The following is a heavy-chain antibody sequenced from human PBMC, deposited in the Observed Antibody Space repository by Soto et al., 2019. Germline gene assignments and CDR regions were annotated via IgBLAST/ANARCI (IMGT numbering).Heavy chain of an antibody. Sequence: QVHLVQSGAEVKKPGASVKVSCKGSGYAFTTYGITWVRQAPGQGLEWMGWISAHNGNTNYAQKLQGRVTVTRDTSTSTADMELRNLRSDDTAVYYCARWRYGAYWGHGALFTASS. D-gene: IGHD1-1*01. V-gene: IGHV1-18*01. CDR3: ARWRYGAY. CDR1: GYAFTTYG. CDR2: ISAHNGNT. J-gene: IGHJ4*01.